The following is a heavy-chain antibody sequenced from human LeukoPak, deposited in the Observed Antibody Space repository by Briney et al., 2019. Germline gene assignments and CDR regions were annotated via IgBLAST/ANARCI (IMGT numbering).Heavy chain of an antibody. J-gene: IGHJ4*02. D-gene: IGHD7-27*01. CDR3: AKETWGRDPEY. Sequence: GGSLRLSCAASGFTFSTYAPSWVRQAPGKGLEWVSTISSSGDNTYYADSVKGRFTISRDNSKNTLYLEMSTLRAEDTAVYYCAKETWGRDPEYWGLGTLVTVSS. CDR1: GFTFSTYA. V-gene: IGHV3-23*01. CDR2: ISSSGDNT.